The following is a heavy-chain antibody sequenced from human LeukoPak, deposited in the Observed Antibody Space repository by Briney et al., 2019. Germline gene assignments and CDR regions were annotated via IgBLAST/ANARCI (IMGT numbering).Heavy chain of an antibody. CDR2: ISFDGKNK. CDR3: ARETHDALDL. V-gene: IGHV3-30*04. J-gene: IGHJ3*01. CDR1: GFSISGDA. Sequence: PGTSLRLSCTASGFSISGDAMHWVRQAPGKGLQWVADISFDGKNKHYADSVKGRFTISRDNSKNTLYLQMNSLRTDDTALFYCARETHDALDLWGPGTLVTVSS.